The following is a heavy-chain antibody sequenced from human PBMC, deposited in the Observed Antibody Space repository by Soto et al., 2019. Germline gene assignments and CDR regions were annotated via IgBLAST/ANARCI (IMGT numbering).Heavy chain of an antibody. CDR1: GGSISSGGYS. Sequence: SETLSLTCAVSGGSISSGGYSWSWIRQPPGKGLEWIGYISHDGSTYYNPSLKSRVTISGDTSKNQLSLNLSSVTAADTAIYYCARHFRDAYHALAFWGQGTLVTVSS. CDR2: ISHDGST. V-gene: IGHV4-30-2*01. D-gene: IGHD3-3*02. CDR3: ARHFRDAYHALAF. J-gene: IGHJ4*02.